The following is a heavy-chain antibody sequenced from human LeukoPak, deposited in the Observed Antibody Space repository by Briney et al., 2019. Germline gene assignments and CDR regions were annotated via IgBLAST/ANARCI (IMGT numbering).Heavy chain of an antibody. D-gene: IGHD3-9*01. CDR3: ARVNDILTGYSFDY. Sequence: SETLSHTCAVYGGSFSSYYWSWIRQPPGKGLEWIGYIYYSGSTNYSPSLKSRVTISVDTSKNQFSLKLSSVTAADTAVYYCARVNDILTGYSFDYWGQGTLVTVSS. J-gene: IGHJ4*02. CDR1: GGSFSSYY. CDR2: IYYSGST. V-gene: IGHV4-59*01.